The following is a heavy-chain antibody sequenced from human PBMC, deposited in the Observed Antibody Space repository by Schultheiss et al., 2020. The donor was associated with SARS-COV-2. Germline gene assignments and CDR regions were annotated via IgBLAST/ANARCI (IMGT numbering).Heavy chain of an antibody. CDR1: GFTFSSYA. CDR2: ISGSGGST. Sequence: GESLKISCAASGFTFSSYAMSWVRQAPGKGLEWVSAISGSGGSTYYADSVKGRFTISRDNSKNTLYLQMNSLRAEDTAVYYCAKVWQQLDYWGQGTLVTVSS. D-gene: IGHD6-13*01. CDR3: AKVWQQLDY. J-gene: IGHJ4*02. V-gene: IGHV3-23*01.